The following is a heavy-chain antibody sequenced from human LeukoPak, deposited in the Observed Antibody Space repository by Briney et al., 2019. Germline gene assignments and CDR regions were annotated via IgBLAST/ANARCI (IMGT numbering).Heavy chain of an antibody. CDR3: ANSFQLTTVNY. D-gene: IGHD4-17*01. CDR1: GFTFSSYW. J-gene: IGHJ4*02. CDR2: INSDGSST. Sequence: VGSLRLSCAASGFTFSSYWMHWVRQAPGKGLVWVSRINSDGSSTTYADSVKGRFTISRDNAKNTLYLQMNSLRAEDTAVYYCANSFQLTTVNYWGQGTLVTVSS. V-gene: IGHV3-74*01.